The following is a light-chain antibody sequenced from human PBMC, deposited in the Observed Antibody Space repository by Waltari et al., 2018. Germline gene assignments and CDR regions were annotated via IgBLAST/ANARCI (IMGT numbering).Light chain of an antibody. CDR3: QQYDNWPLT. CDR1: QSISSSY. J-gene: IGKJ4*01. Sequence: ETVLTQSPATLSVSPGERPTLSCRASQSISSSYFAWYQQKPGQAPRLLISGISTRATGIPARFSGSGSGTEFTLTISSLQSEDFAVYYCQQYDNWPLTFGGGTKVEIK. V-gene: IGKV3-15*01. CDR2: GIS.